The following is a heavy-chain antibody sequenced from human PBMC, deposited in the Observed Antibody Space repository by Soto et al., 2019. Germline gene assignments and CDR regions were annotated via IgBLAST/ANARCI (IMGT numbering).Heavy chain of an antibody. CDR1: GFTFSSYD. CDR3: ARGVAGPTMDLYYYYYGMDV. J-gene: IGHJ6*02. V-gene: IGHV3-13*01. D-gene: IGHD6-19*01. CDR2: IGTAGDT. Sequence: GGSLRLSCAASGFTFSSYDMHWVRQATGKGLEWVSAIGTAGDTYYPGSVKGRFTISRENAKNSLYLQMNSLRAEDTAVYYCARGVAGPTMDLYYYYYGMDVWGQGTTVTVSS.